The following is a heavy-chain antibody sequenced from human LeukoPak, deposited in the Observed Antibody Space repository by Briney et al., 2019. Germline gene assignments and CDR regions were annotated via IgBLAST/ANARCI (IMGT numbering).Heavy chain of an antibody. CDR1: GFKFSSYG. CDR2: MWYDGINK. J-gene: IGHJ4*02. Sequence: PGGSLRLSCAASGFKFSSYGMHWVRQAPGKGPEWVALMWYDGINKYYADSVKGRFTISRDNSKNTVYLQMNSLRVEDTAIYYCGKDPGYDLWSGDYGPVDYWGRGTLVTVSS. CDR3: GKDPGYDLWSGDYGPVDY. D-gene: IGHD3-3*01. V-gene: IGHV3-33*06.